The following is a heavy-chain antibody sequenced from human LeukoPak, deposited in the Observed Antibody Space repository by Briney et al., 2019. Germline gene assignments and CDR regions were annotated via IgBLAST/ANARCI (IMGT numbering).Heavy chain of an antibody. D-gene: IGHD2-15*01. Sequence: PSETLSLTCTVSGGSISSSSYYWGWIRQPPGKGLEWIGEINHSGSTNYNPSLKSRVTISVDTSKNQFSLKLSSVTAADTAVYYCARVAHCSGGSCYGAFDIWGQGTMVTVSS. CDR1: GGSISSSSYY. V-gene: IGHV4-39*07. J-gene: IGHJ3*02. CDR2: INHSGST. CDR3: ARVAHCSGGSCYGAFDI.